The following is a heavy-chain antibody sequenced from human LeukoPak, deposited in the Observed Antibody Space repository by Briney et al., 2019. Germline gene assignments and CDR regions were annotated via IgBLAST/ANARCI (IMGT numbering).Heavy chain of an antibody. CDR2: IANDGRST. CDR1: GFTFSSYW. V-gene: IGHV3-74*03. J-gene: IGHJ5*02. D-gene: IGHD3-22*01. CDR3: ARGPDYYDSSGYYYRPGWFDP. Sequence: GGSLRLSCATSGFTFSSYWMHWVRQAPGKGLMWVSDIANDGRSTTYADSVKGRFTISRDNSKNTLYLQMNSLRAEDTAVYYCARGPDYYDSSGYYYRPGWFDPWGQGTLVTVSS.